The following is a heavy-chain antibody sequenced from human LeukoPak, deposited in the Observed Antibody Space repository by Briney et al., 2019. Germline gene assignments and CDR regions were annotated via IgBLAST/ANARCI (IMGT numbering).Heavy chain of an antibody. D-gene: IGHD1-26*01. CDR1: GGAINNYY. CDR2: VYSSGTT. J-gene: IGHJ4*02. Sequence: SETLSLTCTVSGGAINNYYWSWIRQSAGKGLGWIGRVYSSGTTNYNPSLKSRVTISIDRSKKQFSLNLKSVTAADTAVYYCARYSGSESGFDYWDQATLVSVYS. V-gene: IGHV4-4*07. CDR3: ARYSGSESGFDY.